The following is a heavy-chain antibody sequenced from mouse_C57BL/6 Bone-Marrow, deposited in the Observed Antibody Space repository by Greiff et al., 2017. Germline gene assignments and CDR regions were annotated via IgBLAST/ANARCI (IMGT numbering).Heavy chain of an antibody. Sequence: EVKLMESGGGLVQPGGSLKLSCAASGFTFSDYYMYWVRQTPEKRLEWVAYISNGGGSTYYPDTVKGRFTISRDNAKNTLYLQMSRLKSEDTAMYYCARHIITTVDLYFDVWGTGTTVTVSS. CDR1: GFTFSDYY. CDR3: ARHIITTVDLYFDV. J-gene: IGHJ1*03. V-gene: IGHV5-12*01. D-gene: IGHD1-1*01. CDR2: ISNGGGST.